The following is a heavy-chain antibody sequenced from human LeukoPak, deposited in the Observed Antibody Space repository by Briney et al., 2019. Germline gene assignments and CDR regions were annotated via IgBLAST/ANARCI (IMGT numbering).Heavy chain of an antibody. V-gene: IGHV4-30-2*01. Sequence: TSQTLSLTCAVSGGSISSGGYSWSWIRQPPGKGLEWIGYIYHSGSTYYNPSLKSRVTISVDRSKNQFSLKLSSVTAADTAVYYCARSTMVRGVFDYWGQGTLVTVSS. D-gene: IGHD3-10*01. CDR2: IYHSGST. CDR1: GGSISSGGYS. CDR3: ARSTMVRGVFDY. J-gene: IGHJ4*02.